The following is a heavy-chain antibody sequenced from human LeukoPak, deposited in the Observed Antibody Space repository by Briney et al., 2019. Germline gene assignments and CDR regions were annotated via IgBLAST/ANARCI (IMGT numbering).Heavy chain of an antibody. CDR1: GYTFTGYY. CDR3: ARARAAAGNRWYYGMDV. Sequence: ASVKVSCKASGYTFTGYYMHWVRQAPGQGLEWMGWINPNSGGTNYAQKFQGWVTMTRDTSISTAYMELSRLRSDDTAMYYCARARAAAGNRWYYGMDVWGKGTTVTVSS. J-gene: IGHJ6*04. D-gene: IGHD6-13*01. V-gene: IGHV1-2*04. CDR2: INPNSGGT.